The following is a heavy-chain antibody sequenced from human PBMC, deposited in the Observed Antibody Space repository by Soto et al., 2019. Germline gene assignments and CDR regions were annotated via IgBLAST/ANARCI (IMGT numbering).Heavy chain of an antibody. CDR1: GFILGAFA. D-gene: IGHD2-8*02. CDR2: FRSKTNGGTT. Sequence: PGGSLRLSCTASGFILGAFAVSWFRQAPGKGPERVGFFRSKTNGGTTEYAESEISRFTISRNDSKNIDKQQKNSLKTEDIGVYYCTRGARHCTETTCNGLVSDYWGQGT. J-gene: IGHJ4*02. CDR3: TRGARHCTETTCNGLVSDY. V-gene: IGHV3-49*03.